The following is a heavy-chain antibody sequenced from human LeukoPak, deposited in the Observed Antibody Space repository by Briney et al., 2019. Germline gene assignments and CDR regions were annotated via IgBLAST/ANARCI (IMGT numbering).Heavy chain of an antibody. V-gene: IGHV4-59*08. J-gene: IGHJ4*02. D-gene: IGHD4-17*01. CDR1: GDSITSDY. CDR3: ARYRDGDRDISLDI. Sequence: SETLSLTCTVSGDSITSDYWSWIRQPPGKGLEWIGFINYRGTTSYNPSLTSRVAISRDMSKNQFALNLSSVSAADAAVYYCARYRDGDRDISLDIWVQGTLVTVSS. CDR2: INYRGTT.